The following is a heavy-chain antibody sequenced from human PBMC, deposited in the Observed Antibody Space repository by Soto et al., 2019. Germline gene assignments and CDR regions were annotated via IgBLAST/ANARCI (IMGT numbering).Heavy chain of an antibody. CDR1: VFTFSSYS. CDR3: AKDHDMEGIQWLVPLCFDC. D-gene: IGHD6-19*01. CDR2: ISSSSSTI. J-gene: IGHJ4*02. Sequence: EVQLVESGGGLVQPGGSLRLSCADSVFTFSSYSMNWVRQAPAKGLEWVSYISSSSSTIYYADSVKGRFTISRDNGKNSLKLQRNSLRTEYTAVYYCAKDHDMEGIQWLVPLCFDCWGQGILVTV. V-gene: IGHV3-48*01.